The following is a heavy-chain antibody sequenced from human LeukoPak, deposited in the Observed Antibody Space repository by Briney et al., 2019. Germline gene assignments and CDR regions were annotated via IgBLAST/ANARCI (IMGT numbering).Heavy chain of an antibody. D-gene: IGHD4-17*01. CDR1: GVSFDDYY. CDR3: TRMTTGHDY. J-gene: IGHJ4*02. V-gene: IGHV4-34*01. CDR2: INHSGYT. Sequence: SETLSLTCAVSGVSFDDYYWAWVRQTPGKRLEWIGEINHSGYTNDSPSLKSRVTLSIDTSRKQFSLNLRSVTVADAGIYYCTRMTTGHDYWGQGTLVTVSS.